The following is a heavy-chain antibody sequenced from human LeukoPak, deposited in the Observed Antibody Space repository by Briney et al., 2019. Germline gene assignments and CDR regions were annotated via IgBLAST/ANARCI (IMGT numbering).Heavy chain of an antibody. Sequence: SGGSLRLSCAASGFTFSSSGMHWVRQAPGKGLEWVAVISYDGSISYYEDSVKGRFTISRDNSKNTLYLQMNSLRAEDTAVYYCARDRIAARPNYYYGMDVWGQGTTVTVSS. CDR1: GFTFSSSG. CDR3: ARDRIAARPNYYYGMDV. J-gene: IGHJ6*02. V-gene: IGHV3-30*03. D-gene: IGHD6-6*01. CDR2: ISYDGSIS.